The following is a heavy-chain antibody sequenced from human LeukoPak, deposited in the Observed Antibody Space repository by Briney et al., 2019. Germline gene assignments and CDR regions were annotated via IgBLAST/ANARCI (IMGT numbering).Heavy chain of an antibody. V-gene: IGHV3-30-3*01. CDR2: ISYDGSNK. CDR3: ASKASYYYYYMDV. CDR1: GFTFSSYA. J-gene: IGHJ6*03. Sequence: QSGGSLRLSCAASGFTFSSYAMHWVRQAPGKGLEWVAVISYDGSNKYYADSVKGRFTISRDNSKNTLYLQMNSLRAEDTAVYYCASKASYYYYYMDVWGKGTTVTVFS.